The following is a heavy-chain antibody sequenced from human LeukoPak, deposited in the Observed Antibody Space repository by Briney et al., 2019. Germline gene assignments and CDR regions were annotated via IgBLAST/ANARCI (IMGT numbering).Heavy chain of an antibody. Sequence: GGSLRLSCAASGFTFSGYWMHWVRQAPGKWLVWVSRIKSDGSITSYADSVKGRVTISRDNAKNTLYLQMNSLRAEDTAVYYCARNSSGCSFDRWGQGTLVTVSS. D-gene: IGHD6-19*01. CDR2: IKSDGSIT. CDR3: ARNSSGCSFDR. CDR1: GFTFSGYW. V-gene: IGHV3-74*01. J-gene: IGHJ4*02.